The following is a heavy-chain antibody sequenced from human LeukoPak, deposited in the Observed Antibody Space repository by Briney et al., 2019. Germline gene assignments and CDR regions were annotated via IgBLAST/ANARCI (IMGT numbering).Heavy chain of an antibody. CDR3: AKDYDSLLVGYGMDV. J-gene: IGHJ6*02. Sequence: PGGSLRLSCAASGFTFDDYAMHWVRQAPGKGLEWVSGISWNSGSIGYADSVKGRFTISRDNAKNSLYLQMNSLRAEDTALYYCAKDYDSLLVGYGMDVWGQGTTVTVSS. CDR1: GFTFDDYA. V-gene: IGHV3-9*01. D-gene: IGHD5-12*01. CDR2: ISWNSGSI.